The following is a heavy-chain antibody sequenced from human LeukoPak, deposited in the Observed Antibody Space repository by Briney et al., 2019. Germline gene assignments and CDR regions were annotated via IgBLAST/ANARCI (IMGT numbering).Heavy chain of an antibody. J-gene: IGHJ3*01. CDR1: GGSFSGYY. Sequence: PSETLSLTCAVYGGSFSGYYWSWIRQPPGKGLEWIGYIYYTGSTNYNPSLKSRFTISVDTSKNQFSLKLTSVTAADTAVYYCARDRSGGLRLLDYDYAFDLWGQGTMVTVSS. CDR2: IYYTGST. D-gene: IGHD3-3*01. CDR3: ARDRSGGLRLLDYDYAFDL. V-gene: IGHV4-59*01.